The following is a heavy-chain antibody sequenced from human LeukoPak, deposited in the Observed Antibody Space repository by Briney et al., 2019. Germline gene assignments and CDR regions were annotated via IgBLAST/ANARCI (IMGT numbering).Heavy chain of an antibody. V-gene: IGHV3-53*01. J-gene: IGHJ4*02. CDR3: TRVSTLAYCGGDCYSDY. Sequence: TGGFLRLSCAVSGFTFSNDWMHWVRQAPGKGLEWVSVIYSGGSTYYADSVKGRFTISRDNSKNTLYLQMNSLRVEDTAVYYCTRVSTLAYCGGDCYSDYWGQGTLVTVSS. CDR1: GFTFSNDW. D-gene: IGHD2-21*02. CDR2: IYSGGST.